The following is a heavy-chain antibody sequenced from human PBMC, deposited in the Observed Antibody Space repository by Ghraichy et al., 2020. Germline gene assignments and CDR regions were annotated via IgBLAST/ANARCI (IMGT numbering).Heavy chain of an antibody. V-gene: IGHV4-30-2*01. D-gene: IGHD1-7*01. Sequence: LSLTCTVSGGSISSGGYSWSWIRQPPGKGLEWIGYIYHSGSTYYNPSLKSRVTISVDRSKNQFSLKLSSVTAADTAVYYCARAWSGTTLDYWGQGTLVTVSS. CDR3: ARAWSGTTLDY. CDR2: IYHSGST. J-gene: IGHJ4*02. CDR1: GGSISSGGYS.